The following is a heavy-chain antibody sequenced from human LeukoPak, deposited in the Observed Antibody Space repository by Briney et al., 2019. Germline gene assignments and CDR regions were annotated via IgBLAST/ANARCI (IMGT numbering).Heavy chain of an antibody. CDR2: INPSGGST. CDR3: ARVRSGVPAAYWYFDY. D-gene: IGHD2-2*01. J-gene: IGHJ4*02. V-gene: IGHV1-46*01. Sequence: ASVKVSCKASGYTFTSYYMHWVRQAPGQGLEWMGIINPSGGSTSYAQKFQGRVTMTRDTSTSTVYMELSSLRSEDTAVYYCARVRSGVPAAYWYFDYWGQGTLVTASS. CDR1: GYTFTSYY.